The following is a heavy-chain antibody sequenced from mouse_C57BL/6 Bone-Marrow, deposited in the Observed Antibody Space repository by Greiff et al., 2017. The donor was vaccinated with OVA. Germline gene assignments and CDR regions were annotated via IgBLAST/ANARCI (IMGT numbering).Heavy chain of an antibody. CDR2: FHPYNDDT. J-gene: IGHJ1*03. V-gene: IGHV1-47*01. Sequence: VQLQQSGAELVKPGDSVKMSCKASGYTFTTYPIAWMKQNPGKSLEWIGNFHPYNDDTKYNEKLKGKSTLTVDKASSTVYLELSRLTADDSAVYYCARGSNYWCFDVWGKGTTVTVSS. CDR3: ARGSNYWCFDV. D-gene: IGHD2-5*01. CDR1: GYTFTTYP.